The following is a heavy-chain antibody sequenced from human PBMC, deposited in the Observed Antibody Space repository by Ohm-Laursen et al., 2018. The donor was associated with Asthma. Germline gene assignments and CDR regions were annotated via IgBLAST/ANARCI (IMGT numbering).Heavy chain of an antibody. CDR2: ISYDGSNK. J-gene: IGHJ6*02. V-gene: IGHV3-30*18. Sequence: SLRLSCAASGFTFSSYGMHWVRQAPGKGLEWVAVISYDGSNKYYADSVKGRFTISRDNSKNTLYLQMNSLRAEDTAVYYCAKNKEWEAPKHYYYYGMDVWGQGTTVTVSS. CDR1: GFTFSSYG. CDR3: AKNKEWEAPKHYYYYGMDV. D-gene: IGHD1-26*01.